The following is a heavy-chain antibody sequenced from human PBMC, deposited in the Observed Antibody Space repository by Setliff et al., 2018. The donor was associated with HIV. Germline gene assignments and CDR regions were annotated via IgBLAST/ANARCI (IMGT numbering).Heavy chain of an antibody. J-gene: IGHJ4*02. CDR3: ARGRGDGYNSFDFDY. V-gene: IGHV1-46*01. CDR2: INPTGGST. Sequence: ASVKVSCKPSGYSFTNHYMHWVRQAPGQGLEWMGVINPTGGSTRNTQKFQGRVAMTRDTSISTAYMELSRLRSDDTAVYYCARGRGDGYNSFDFDYWGQGTLVTVSS. D-gene: IGHD5-12*01. CDR1: GYSFTNHY.